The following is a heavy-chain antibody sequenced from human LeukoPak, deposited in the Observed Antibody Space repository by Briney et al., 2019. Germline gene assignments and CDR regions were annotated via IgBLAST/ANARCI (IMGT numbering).Heavy chain of an antibody. J-gene: IGHJ1*01. V-gene: IGHV1-24*01. CDR1: GYTLTELS. CDR3: ATVPRIWSGYYTSEYFQH. CDR2: FDPEDGET. Sequence: GASVKVSCKVSGYTLTELSMHWVRQAPGKGLEWMGGFDPEDGETIYAQKFRGRVTMTEDTSTDTAYMELSSLRSEDTAVYYCATVPRIWSGYYTSEYFQHWGQGTLVTVSS. D-gene: IGHD3-3*01.